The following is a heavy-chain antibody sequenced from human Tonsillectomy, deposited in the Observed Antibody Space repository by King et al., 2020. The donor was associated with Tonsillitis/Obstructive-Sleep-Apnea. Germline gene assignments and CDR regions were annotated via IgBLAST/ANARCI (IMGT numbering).Heavy chain of an antibody. J-gene: IGHJ4*02. V-gene: IGHV4-61*01. D-gene: IGHD2-8*01. Sequence: VQLQESGPGLVKPSETLSLTCTVSGFPFSSGIYYWSWIRQPPGKGLEWIGYISYSGSTNYNPSLKRRVTISVDTSKNQLSLKLSSVTAADTAVYYCARGVLYWGQGTLVTVSS. CDR1: GFPFSSGIYY. CDR2: ISYSGST. CDR3: ARGVLY.